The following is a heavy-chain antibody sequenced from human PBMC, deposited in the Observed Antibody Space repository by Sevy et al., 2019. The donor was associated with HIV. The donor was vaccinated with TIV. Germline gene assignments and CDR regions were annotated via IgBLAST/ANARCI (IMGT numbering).Heavy chain of an antibody. J-gene: IGHJ4*02. D-gene: IGHD2-15*01. CDR1: GYTFTNYR. CDR2: ISPFNGDT. CDR3: ARAYCSGGSCYSLAY. Sequence: ASVKVSCKASGYTFTNYRIYWVRQAPGQGLEWMGWISPFNGDTNYVQKLQGRVTMIMEKSTRKAYMELRSLRSDDTAVYYCARAYCSGGSCYSLAYWGQGTLVTVSS. V-gene: IGHV1-18*01.